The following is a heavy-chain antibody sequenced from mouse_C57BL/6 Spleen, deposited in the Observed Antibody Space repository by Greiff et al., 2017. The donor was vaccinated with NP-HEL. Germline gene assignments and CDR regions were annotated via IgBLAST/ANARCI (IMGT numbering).Heavy chain of an antibody. CDR3: ASLPITTVAFMDY. CDR1: GYTFTSYD. Sequence: AQLQQSGPELVKPGASVKLSCKASGYTFTSYDINWVKQRPGQGLEWIGWIYPRDGSTKYNEKFKGKATLTVDTSSSTAYMELHSLTSEDSAVYFCASLPITTVAFMDYWGQGTSVTVSS. D-gene: IGHD1-1*01. J-gene: IGHJ4*01. V-gene: IGHV1-85*01. CDR2: IYPRDGST.